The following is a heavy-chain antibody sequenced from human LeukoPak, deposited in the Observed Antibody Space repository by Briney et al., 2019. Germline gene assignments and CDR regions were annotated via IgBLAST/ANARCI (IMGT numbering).Heavy chain of an antibody. CDR2: ISSSSSPI. CDR1: GFTFSSYS. CDR3: ARGRWTMVIPFDY. D-gene: IGHD3-10*01. V-gene: IGHV3-48*04. Sequence: TGGSLRLSRAASGFTFSSYSMNWVRQAPGKGLEWVSYISSSSSPIYYADSVKGRFTISRDNAKNSLYLQMNSLRAEDTAVYYCARGRWTMVIPFDYWGQGTLVTVSS. J-gene: IGHJ4*02.